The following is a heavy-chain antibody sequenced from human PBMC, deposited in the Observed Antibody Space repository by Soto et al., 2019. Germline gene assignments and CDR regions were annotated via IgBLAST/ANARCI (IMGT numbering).Heavy chain of an antibody. V-gene: IGHV1-46*02. CDR2: INPSNGFT. J-gene: IGHJ6*02. CDR1: GFSFNTYY. Sequence: QVQLVQSGAELKKPGASVSLSCKASGFSFNTYYVHWVRQSPGEGLQWMGVINPSNGFTSYTHKCQGSVTKTADTSTTTVYLELSGLKSEDTAVYFCAREWPDTYCGCDWPLGYYYHGMDVWAQGTAVTVS. D-gene: IGHD2-21*02. CDR3: AREWPDTYCGCDWPLGYYYHGMDV.